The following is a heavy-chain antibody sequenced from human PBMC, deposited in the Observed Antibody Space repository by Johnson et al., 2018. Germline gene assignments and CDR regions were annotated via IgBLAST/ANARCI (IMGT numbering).Heavy chain of an antibody. CDR2: ISSSSSTI. D-gene: IGHD3-3*01. J-gene: IGHJ3*02. Sequence: EVQLVESGGGLVQAGGSLRLSCAASGFTFSSYSMNWVRQAPGKGLEWVSYISSSSSTIYYADSVKVRLTMSRDNAKNSLYLQMNSLRYEDPAVSYCARYPVQYYDFWSRSPGGAFDIWGQGTMVTVSS. V-gene: IGHV3-48*02. CDR3: ARYPVQYYDFWSRSPGGAFDI. CDR1: GFTFSSYS.